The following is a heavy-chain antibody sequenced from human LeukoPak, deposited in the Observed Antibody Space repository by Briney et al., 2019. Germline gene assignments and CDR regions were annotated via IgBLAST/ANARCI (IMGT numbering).Heavy chain of an antibody. V-gene: IGHV4-39*07. J-gene: IGHJ6*02. CDR1: GGSISSYY. Sequence: SETLSLTCTVSGGSISSYYWGWIRQPPGKGLEWIGSIYYSGSTYYNPSLKSRVTISVDTSKNQFSLKLSSVTAADTAVYYCARETMVRGVAQYYYGMDVWGQGTTVTVSS. CDR3: ARETMVRGVAQYYYGMDV. D-gene: IGHD3-10*01. CDR2: IYYSGST.